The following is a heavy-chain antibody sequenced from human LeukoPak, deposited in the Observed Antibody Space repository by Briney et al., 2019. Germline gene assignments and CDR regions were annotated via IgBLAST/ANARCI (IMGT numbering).Heavy chain of an antibody. D-gene: IGHD5/OR15-5a*01. Sequence: SETPSLTCNVSGGSISSNTYFWGWIRRPPGKGLEWTGSIRYSGSTYYNPSLKSRVTISVDTSNNQFSLHLTSLTAADTAVYYCATSDTVSTYNWFDPWGLGTLVTVS. CDR1: GGSISSNTYF. J-gene: IGHJ5*02. V-gene: IGHV4-39*05. CDR2: IRYSGST. CDR3: ATSDTVSTYNWFDP.